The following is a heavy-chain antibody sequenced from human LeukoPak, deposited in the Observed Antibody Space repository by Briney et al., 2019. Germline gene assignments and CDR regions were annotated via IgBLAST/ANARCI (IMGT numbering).Heavy chain of an antibody. CDR3: ARDDCSSISCYHNWFDP. CDR1: GFTFSSYW. J-gene: IGHJ5*02. V-gene: IGHV3-7*01. Sequence: GGSLRHSCAASGFTFSSYWMGWVRQAPGKGLGRVANIKQDGSEKYYVDSVKGRFTISRDNAKNSLYLQMNSLRAEDTAVNYCARDDCSSISCYHNWFDPWGQGTLVTVSS. D-gene: IGHD2-2*01. CDR2: IKQDGSEK.